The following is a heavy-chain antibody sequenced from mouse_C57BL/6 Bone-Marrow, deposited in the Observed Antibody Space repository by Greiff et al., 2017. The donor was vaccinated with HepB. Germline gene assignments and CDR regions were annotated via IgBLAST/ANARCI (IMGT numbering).Heavy chain of an antibody. CDR1: GYTFTSYG. D-gene: IGHD2-1*01. V-gene: IGHV1-81*01. CDR3: ARGDYGTSWFAY. J-gene: IGHJ3*01. CDR2: IYPRSGNT. Sequence: VQLQESGAELARPGASVKLSCKASGYTFTSYGISWVKQRTGQGLEWIGEIYPRSGNTYYNEKFKGKATLTADKSSSTAYMELRSLTSEDSAVYFCARGDYGTSWFAYWGQGTLVTVSA.